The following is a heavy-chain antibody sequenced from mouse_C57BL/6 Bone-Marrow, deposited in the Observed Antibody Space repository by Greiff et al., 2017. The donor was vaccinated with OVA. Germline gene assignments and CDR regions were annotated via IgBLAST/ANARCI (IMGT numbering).Heavy chain of an antibody. CDR3: ARFGSSYGYVDV. CDR1: GYTFTSYW. V-gene: IGHV1-52*01. CDR2: IDPSDSET. D-gene: IGHD1-1*01. J-gene: IGHJ1*03. Sequence: QVQLQQPGAELVRPGSSVKLSCKASGYTFTSYWMHWVKQRPIQGLEWIGNIDPSDSETHYNQKFKDKATLTVDKSSSTAYMQLSSLTSEDSAVYYCARFGSSYGYVDVWGTGTTVTVSS.